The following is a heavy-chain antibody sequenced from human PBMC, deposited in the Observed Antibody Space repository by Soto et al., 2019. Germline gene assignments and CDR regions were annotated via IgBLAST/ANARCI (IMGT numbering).Heavy chain of an antibody. CDR3: AKVNSGYPLGPVDY. J-gene: IGHJ4*02. Sequence: EVQLVESGGGLVQPGRSLRLSCAASGFTFDDYAMHWVRQAPGKGLEWVSGISWNSGSIGYADSVKGRFTISRDNAKNSLYLQMNRLRAEDTALYYCAKVNSGYPLGPVDYWGQGTLVTVSS. CDR1: GFTFDDYA. D-gene: IGHD5-12*01. CDR2: ISWNSGSI. V-gene: IGHV3-9*01.